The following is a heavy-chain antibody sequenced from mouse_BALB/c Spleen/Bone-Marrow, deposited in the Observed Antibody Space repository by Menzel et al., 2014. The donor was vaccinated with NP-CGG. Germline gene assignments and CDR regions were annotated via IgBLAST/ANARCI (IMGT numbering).Heavy chain of an antibody. CDR2: IYPGDGDT. V-gene: IGHV1-82*01. CDR1: DYAFSSSW. Sequence: QVQLQQSGPELVKPGASVKISCKASDYAFSSSWMNWLKQRPGQGLEWIGRIYPGDGDTNYNGKFKAKATLTADKSSSTAYMQLSSLTSVDSAVYFCARRDYGSSYGWFAYWGQGTLVTVSA. J-gene: IGHJ3*01. D-gene: IGHD1-1*01. CDR3: ARRDYGSSYGWFAY.